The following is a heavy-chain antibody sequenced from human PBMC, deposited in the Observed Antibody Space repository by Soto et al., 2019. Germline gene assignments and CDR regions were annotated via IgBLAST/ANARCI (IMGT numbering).Heavy chain of an antibody. CDR3: AKVSVARPY. CDR1: GFTFSSYA. D-gene: IGHD5-12*01. J-gene: IGHJ4*02. V-gene: IGHV3-23*01. Sequence: GGSLRLSCAASGFTFSSYAMSWVCRAPGKGLEGVSAISGSGGSTYYADSVKGRFTISRDNSKNTLYLQMNSLRAEHTAVYYCAKVSVARPYWFQGTLVTVSS. CDR2: ISGSGGST.